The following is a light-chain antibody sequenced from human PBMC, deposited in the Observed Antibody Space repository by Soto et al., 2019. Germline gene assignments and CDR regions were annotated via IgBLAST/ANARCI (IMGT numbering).Light chain of an antibody. CDR1: QGIRSA. J-gene: IGKJ1*01. Sequence: AIQVTQSPSSLSASVGDRVTITCRTSQGIRSALGWYQQKPGKAPNLLIYDASSLQSGVPSRFSGRGSGTEFTLTISSLQPDDFATYYCQQFQSFSRTFGQGTKV. CDR2: DAS. CDR3: QQFQSFSRT. V-gene: IGKV1-13*02.